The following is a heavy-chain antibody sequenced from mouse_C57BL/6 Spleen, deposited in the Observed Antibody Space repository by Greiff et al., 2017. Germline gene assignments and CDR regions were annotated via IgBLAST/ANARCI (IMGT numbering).Heavy chain of an antibody. CDR2: IDPSDSYT. V-gene: IGHV1-50*01. Sequence: QVQLQQPGAELVKPGASVKLSCKASGYTFTSYWMQWVKQRPGQGLEWIGEIDPSDSYTNYNQKFKGKATLTVDPSSSTAYMQLSSLTSEESAVDYCARGVYYDYPFGYWGQGTTRTVSS. CDR1: GYTFTSYW. J-gene: IGHJ2*01. D-gene: IGHD2-4*01. CDR3: ARGVYYDYPFGY.